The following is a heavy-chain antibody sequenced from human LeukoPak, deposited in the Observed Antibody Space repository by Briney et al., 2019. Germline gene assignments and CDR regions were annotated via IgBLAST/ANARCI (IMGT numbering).Heavy chain of an antibody. D-gene: IGHD2/OR15-2a*01. CDR3: ARDLPTLAFWRVSDY. CDR2: IKEDGSEK. J-gene: IGHJ4*02. V-gene: IGHV3-7*01. Sequence: PGGSLRLSCAASGFTFSNYWMNWVRQAPGKGLEWVANIKEDGSEKYYVDSVKGRFTISRDNAKNSLYLQMNSLRAEDTAVYYCARDLPTLAFWRVSDYWGQGTLVTVSS. CDR1: GFTFSNYW.